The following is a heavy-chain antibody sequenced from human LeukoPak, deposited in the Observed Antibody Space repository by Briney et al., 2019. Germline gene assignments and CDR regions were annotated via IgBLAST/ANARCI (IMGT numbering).Heavy chain of an antibody. CDR1: GFTFSSYG. CDR3: ARDHTYGSGSYYRAEFDY. J-gene: IGHJ4*02. Sequence: GGSLRLSCAASGFTFSSYGMNWVRQAPGKGLEWVSSISSSSSYIYYADSVKGRFTISRDNAKNSLYLQMNSLRAEDTAVYYCARDHTYGSGSYYRAEFDYWGQGTLVTVSS. CDR2: ISSSSSYI. V-gene: IGHV3-21*01. D-gene: IGHD3-10*01.